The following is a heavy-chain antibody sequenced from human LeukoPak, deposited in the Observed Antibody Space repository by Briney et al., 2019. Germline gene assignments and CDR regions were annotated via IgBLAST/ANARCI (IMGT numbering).Heavy chain of an antibody. CDR1: GGSISSYY. D-gene: IGHD3-16*02. J-gene: IGHJ5*02. CDR3: ARGRYYDYVWGSYRYFSWFDP. Sequence: PSETLSLTCTVPGGSISSYYWSWIRQPPRKGLEWIGYIYYSGSTNYNPSLKSRVTISVDTSKNQFSLKLSSVTAADTAVYYCARGRYYDYVWGSYRYFSWFDPWGQGTLVTVSS. CDR2: IYYSGST. V-gene: IGHV4-59*12.